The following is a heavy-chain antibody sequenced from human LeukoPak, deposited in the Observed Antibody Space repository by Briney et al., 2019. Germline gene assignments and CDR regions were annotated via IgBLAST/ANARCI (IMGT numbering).Heavy chain of an antibody. Sequence: GASVKVSCKASGYTFTDYYMHWVQQAPGKGLEWMGRVDPEDGETIYAEKFQGRVTITADTSTDTAYMELSSLRSEDTAVYYCTRETPSRYFDYWGQGTLVTVSP. CDR1: GYTFTDYY. CDR3: TRETPSRYFDY. D-gene: IGHD4-23*01. J-gene: IGHJ4*02. CDR2: VDPEDGET. V-gene: IGHV1-69-2*01.